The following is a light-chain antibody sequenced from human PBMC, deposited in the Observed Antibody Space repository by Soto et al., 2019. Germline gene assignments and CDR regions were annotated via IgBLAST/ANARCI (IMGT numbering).Light chain of an antibody. CDR2: GAS. Sequence: EIVMTQSPATLSVSPGERATLSCRASQSVSSNLAWYQQKPGQAPRLLIYGASTRATAIPARFSGSGSGTEFTLTISSLQYEDFAVYYCQQYDNWLTFGGGTKVEIK. V-gene: IGKV3-15*01. J-gene: IGKJ4*01. CDR1: QSVSSN. CDR3: QQYDNWLT.